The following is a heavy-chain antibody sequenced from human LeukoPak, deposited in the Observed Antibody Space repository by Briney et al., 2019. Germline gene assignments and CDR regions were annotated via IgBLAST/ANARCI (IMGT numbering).Heavy chain of an antibody. J-gene: IGHJ6*03. V-gene: IGHV3-74*01. Sequence: GGSLRLSCAASGFTFSSYWMHWVRQAPGKGLVWVSRINSDGSSTSYADSVKGRFTISRDNAKNTRYLQMNSLSAEDTAVYYCARGAFEYSSSDYYMDVWGKGTTVTVSS. CDR2: INSDGSST. CDR1: GFTFSSYW. CDR3: ARGAFEYSSSDYYMDV. D-gene: IGHD6-6*01.